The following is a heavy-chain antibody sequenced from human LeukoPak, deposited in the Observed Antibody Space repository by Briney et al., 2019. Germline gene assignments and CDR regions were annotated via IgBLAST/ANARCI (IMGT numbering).Heavy chain of an antibody. V-gene: IGHV3-33*01. J-gene: IGHJ5*02. CDR2: IWYDGSKT. CDR1: GFSFSNHG. D-gene: IGHD5-18*01. Sequence: GGSLRLSCAASGFSFSNHGMHWVRQAPGKGLERVAVIWYDGSKTYYADSVKGRFTISRDNFKNTVYLQVSSLRAEDTAVYYCAREVTLRLGYWFDPWGQGTLVTVSS. CDR3: AREVTLRLGYWFDP.